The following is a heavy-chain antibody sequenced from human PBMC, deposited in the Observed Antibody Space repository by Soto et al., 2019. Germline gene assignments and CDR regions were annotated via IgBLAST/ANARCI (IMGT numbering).Heavy chain of an antibody. D-gene: IGHD3-3*01. J-gene: IGHJ3*02. V-gene: IGHV3-66*01. CDR2: IYSGGST. CDR3: ASTGGLRFLEWSDAFDI. CDR1: GFTVSSNY. Sequence: GGSLRLSCAASGFTVSSNYMSWVRQAPGKGLEWVSVIYSGGSTYYADSVKGRFTISRDNSKNRLYLQMNGLRAEDTAVYYGASTGGLRFLEWSDAFDIWGQGTMVTVSS.